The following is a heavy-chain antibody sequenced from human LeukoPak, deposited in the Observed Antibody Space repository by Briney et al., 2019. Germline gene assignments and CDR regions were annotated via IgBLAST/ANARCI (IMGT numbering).Heavy chain of an antibody. D-gene: IGHD1-1*01. V-gene: IGHV4-4*07. Sequence: SETLSLTCTVSGGSISSYYWSWIRQPAGKGLEWIGRIYTSGSTNYNPSLKSRVTISVDTSKNQFSLKLSSVTAADTAVYYCARDHGIANEWYFDLWGRGTLVTVSS. CDR3: ARDHGIANEWYFDL. J-gene: IGHJ2*01. CDR1: GGSISSYY. CDR2: IYTSGST.